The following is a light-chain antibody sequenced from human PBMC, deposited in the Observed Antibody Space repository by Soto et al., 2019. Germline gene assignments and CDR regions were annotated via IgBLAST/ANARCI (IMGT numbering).Light chain of an antibody. Sequence: EIVLTQSPGTLSLSPGERATLSCRASQSVSSSYLAWYQQKPGQAPRLLIYGASSRATGIPDRFSGSGSGADLTVTISRLEPEDFAVDYCQQYVSSPRTFGQGTKVEIK. CDR3: QQYVSSPRT. CDR1: QSVSSSY. V-gene: IGKV3-20*01. J-gene: IGKJ1*01. CDR2: GAS.